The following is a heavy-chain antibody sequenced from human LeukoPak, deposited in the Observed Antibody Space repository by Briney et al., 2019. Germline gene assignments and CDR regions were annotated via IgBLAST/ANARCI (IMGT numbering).Heavy chain of an antibody. V-gene: IGHV1-18*01. CDR1: GYTFTSYG. CDR3: ARTTMYSSSSGGDY. Sequence: ASVNVSCKASGYTFTSYGISWVRQAPGQGLEWMGWISAYNGNTNYAQKLQGRVTMTTDTSTSTAYMELRSLRSDDTAVYYCARTTMYSSSSGGDYWGQGTLVTVSS. CDR2: ISAYNGNT. J-gene: IGHJ4*02. D-gene: IGHD6-6*01.